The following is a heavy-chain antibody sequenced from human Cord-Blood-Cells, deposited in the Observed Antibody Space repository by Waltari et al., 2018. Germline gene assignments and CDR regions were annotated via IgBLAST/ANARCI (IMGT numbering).Heavy chain of an antibody. CDR3: AKDLGRKAGSYYRGFDY. Sequence: QVQLVESGGGVVQPGRSLRLSCAASGFTFSSYGMHWVRQAPGKGLEWVAVIWYDGSNKYYADSVKGGFTISRYNSKNTLYLQMNSLRAEDTAMYYCAKDLGRKAGSYYRGFDYWGQGTLVTVSS. D-gene: IGHD3-10*01. CDR1: GFTFSSYG. CDR2: IWYDGSNK. J-gene: IGHJ4*02. V-gene: IGHV3-30*18.